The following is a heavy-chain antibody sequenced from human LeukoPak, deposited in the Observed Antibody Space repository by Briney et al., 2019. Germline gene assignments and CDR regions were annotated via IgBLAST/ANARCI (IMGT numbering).Heavy chain of an antibody. CDR2: IYYSGST. V-gene: IGHV4-61*01. CDR3: AREADWYGTT. Sequence: SETLSLTCTVSGGAVSSGSYYWSWIRQPPGKGLEWIGYIYYSGSTNYNPSLKSRVTISVDTSKNQFSLKLSSVTAADTAVYYCAREADWYGTTWGQGTLVTVSS. CDR1: GGAVSSGSYY. J-gene: IGHJ4*02. D-gene: IGHD3/OR15-3a*01.